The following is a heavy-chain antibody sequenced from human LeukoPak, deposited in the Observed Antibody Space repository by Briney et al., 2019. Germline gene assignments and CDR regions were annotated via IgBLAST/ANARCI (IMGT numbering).Heavy chain of an antibody. D-gene: IGHD1-26*01. CDR2: IRSKAYGGTT. CDR3: TRVTVGSRFDFDY. J-gene: IGHJ4*02. V-gene: IGHV3-49*03. CDR1: GFTFGDYA. Sequence: GGSLRLSCTASGFTFGDYAMSWFRQAPGKGLEWVGFIRSKAYGGTTEYAASVKGRFTISRDDSKSIAYLQMNSLKTEDTAVYYCTRVTVGSRFDFDYWGQGTLVTVSS.